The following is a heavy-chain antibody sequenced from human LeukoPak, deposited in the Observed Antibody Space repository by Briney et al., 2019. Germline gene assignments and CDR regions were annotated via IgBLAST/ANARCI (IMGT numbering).Heavy chain of an antibody. CDR2: ISSSGSTI. CDR1: GFTFSSYE. J-gene: IGHJ5*02. CDR3: ARGPLEDTIMITFGGVIVGPFDP. Sequence: GGSLRLSCAASGFTFSSYEMNWVRQAPGKGLEWVSYISSSGSTIYYADSVKGRFTIYRDNAKNSLYLKMNSLRAEDTAVYYCARGPLEDTIMITFGGVIVGPFDPWGQGTLVTVSS. D-gene: IGHD3-16*02. V-gene: IGHV3-48*03.